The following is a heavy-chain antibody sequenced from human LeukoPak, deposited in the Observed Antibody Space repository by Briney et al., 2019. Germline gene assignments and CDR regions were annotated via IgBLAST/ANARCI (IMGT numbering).Heavy chain of an antibody. J-gene: IGHJ3*01. CDR1: GGPITRSAYY. V-gene: IGHV4-39*01. Sequence: PSETLSLTCTVSGGPITRSAYYWVWVRQSPGRGLEWLGSICSNGDTYYNPSFESRVTIAIETSKNQFSLKMTSVTAADTAAYYCTSRGFRLPLDAFDVWGQGTRVAVSS. CDR2: ICSNGDT. CDR3: TSRGFRLPLDAFDV. D-gene: IGHD5-24*01.